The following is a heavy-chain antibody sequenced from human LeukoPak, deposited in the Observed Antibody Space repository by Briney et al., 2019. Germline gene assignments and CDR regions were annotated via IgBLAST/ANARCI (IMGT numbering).Heavy chain of an antibody. V-gene: IGHV1-69*04. CDR1: GGTFSSYA. D-gene: IGHD2-8*02. J-gene: IGHJ3*02. CDR2: IIPIFGIA. Sequence: SVKVSCTASGGTFSSYAISWVRQAPGQGLEWMGRIIPIFGIANYAQKFQGRVTITADKSTSTAYMELSSLRSEDTAVYYCAGRRLVAFDIWGQGTMVTVSS. CDR3: AGRRLVAFDI.